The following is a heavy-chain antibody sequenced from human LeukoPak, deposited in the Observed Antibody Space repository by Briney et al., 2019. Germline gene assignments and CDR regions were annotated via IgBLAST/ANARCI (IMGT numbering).Heavy chain of an antibody. CDR3: ARGGRWELPRPYAFDI. J-gene: IGHJ3*02. V-gene: IGHV1-18*01. D-gene: IGHD1-26*01. CDR2: ISAYNGNT. CDR1: GYTFTSYG. Sequence: ASVKVSCKASGYTFTSYGISWVRQAPGQGLEWMGWISAYNGNTNYAQKLQGRVTMTTDTSTSTAYMELRSLRPDDTAVYYCARGGRWELPRPYAFDIWGQGTMVTVSS.